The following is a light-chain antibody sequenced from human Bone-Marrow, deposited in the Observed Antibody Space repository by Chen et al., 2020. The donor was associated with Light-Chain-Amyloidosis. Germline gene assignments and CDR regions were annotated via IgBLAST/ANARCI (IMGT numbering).Light chain of an antibody. CDR1: DLPKKY. V-gene: IGLV3-25*03. Sequence: SYELIQPPSVSVSPGPTARITCSGDDLPKKYAYWYQQKPGQAPVLMIHRDTERPSGIAERFSGSSSGTRATLSSSGVQAEDEAEYHGQSADSSGTYEVIFGGVTKLTVL. CDR3: QSADSSGTYEVI. J-gene: IGLJ2*01. CDR2: RDT.